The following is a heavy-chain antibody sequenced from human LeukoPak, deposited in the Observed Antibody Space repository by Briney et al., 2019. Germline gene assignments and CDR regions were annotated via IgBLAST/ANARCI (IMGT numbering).Heavy chain of an antibody. J-gene: IGHJ4*02. CDR3: ARDSSGGYSYGTAIDY. V-gene: IGHV3-66*01. CDR1: GITFRIYA. Sequence: GGSLRLSCAGSGITFRIYAMTWVRQAPGKGLEWVSVIYSGGSTYYADSVKGRFTISRDNSKNTLYLQMNSLRAEDTAVYYCARDSSGGYSYGTAIDYWGQGTLVTVSS. CDR2: IYSGGST. D-gene: IGHD5-18*01.